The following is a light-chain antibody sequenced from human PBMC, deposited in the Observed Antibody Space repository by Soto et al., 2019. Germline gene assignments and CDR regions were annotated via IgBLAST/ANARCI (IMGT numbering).Light chain of an antibody. V-gene: IGLV2-14*03. J-gene: IGLJ1*01. CDR1: SSDVGAYNY. Sequence: QSALTQPASVSGSPGQSITISCTGSSSDVGAYNYVSWYQHHPDKAPKLVIYDVTNRPSGVSNRFSGSKSGNTASLTISGLQAEDEADYYCNSYTSSTTPYVLGTGTKLTVL. CDR3: NSYTSSTTPYV. CDR2: DVT.